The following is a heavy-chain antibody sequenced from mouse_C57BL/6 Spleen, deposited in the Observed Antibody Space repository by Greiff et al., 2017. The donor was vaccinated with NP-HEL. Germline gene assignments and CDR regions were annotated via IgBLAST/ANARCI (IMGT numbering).Heavy chain of an antibody. CDR1: GFTFSSYA. CDR2: ISDGGSYT. J-gene: IGHJ3*01. CDR3: ARDGHGTAWFAY. D-gene: IGHD2-1*01. V-gene: IGHV5-4*01. Sequence: EVQGVESGGGLVKPGGSLKLSCAASGFTFSSYAMSWVRQTPEKRLEWVATISDGGSYTYDPDNVQGRFTITRDNAKNNLYLPMSHLKSEDTAMYYCARDGHGTAWFAYWGQGTLVTVSA.